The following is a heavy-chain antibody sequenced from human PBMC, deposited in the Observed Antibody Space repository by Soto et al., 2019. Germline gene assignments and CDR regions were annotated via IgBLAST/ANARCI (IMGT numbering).Heavy chain of an antibody. V-gene: IGHV4-4*07. CDR2: TFNRGST. CDR1: GVSVTSYY. D-gene: IGHD2-15*01. J-gene: IGHJ4*02. CDR3: ARDMGYSYGGYYDY. Sequence: PSETLSLTCSVSGVSVTSYYWNWIRQPAGKGLEWIGRTFNRGSTSYNPSLKSRVTVSLDTSRNQIPLRLNSVAAADTAVYYCARDMGYSYGGYYDYWGQGTLVTVSS.